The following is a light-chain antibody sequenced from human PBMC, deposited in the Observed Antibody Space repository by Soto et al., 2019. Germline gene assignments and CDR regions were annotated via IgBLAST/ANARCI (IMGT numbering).Light chain of an antibody. J-gene: IGKJ5*01. CDR3: QQYTGPPTT. V-gene: IGKV3-20*01. CDR1: QTVSSNY. Sequence: IILPQSPDTLSLSPGERAALSCMSSQTVSSNYLAWCQQRPGQAPRLLIYGASTRAAGIPDRFSGSGSGTDFTLTITRLEPEDSAVYFCQQYTGPPTTFGQGTRLEI. CDR2: GAS.